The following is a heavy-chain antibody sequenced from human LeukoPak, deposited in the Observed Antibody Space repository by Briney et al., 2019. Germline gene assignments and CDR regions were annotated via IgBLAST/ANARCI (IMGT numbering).Heavy chain of an antibody. Sequence: PGGSLRLSCAASGFTFSSYEMNWVRQAPGKGLEWVSYISGSGSTIYYADSVKGRFTISRDNAKNSLYLQMNSLRAEDTAVYYCARTGGSYPYYFEYWGQRTLVTVSS. CDR2: ISGSGSTI. J-gene: IGHJ4*02. D-gene: IGHD1-26*01. CDR3: ARTGGSYPYYFEY. V-gene: IGHV3-48*03. CDR1: GFTFSSYE.